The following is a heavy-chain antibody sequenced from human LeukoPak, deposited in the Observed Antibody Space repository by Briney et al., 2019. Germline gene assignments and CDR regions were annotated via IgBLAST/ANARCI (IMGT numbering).Heavy chain of an antibody. Sequence: GGSLRLSCAASGFTFSSYSMNWVRQAPGKGLEWVSSISSRSSYIYYADSVKGRFTISRDNAKNSLYLQRNSLRAEDTAVYYCARVKKAAAGTSCDYWGQGTLVTVSS. J-gene: IGHJ4*02. V-gene: IGHV3-21*01. D-gene: IGHD6-13*01. CDR1: GFTFSSYS. CDR2: ISSRSSYI. CDR3: ARVKKAAAGTSCDY.